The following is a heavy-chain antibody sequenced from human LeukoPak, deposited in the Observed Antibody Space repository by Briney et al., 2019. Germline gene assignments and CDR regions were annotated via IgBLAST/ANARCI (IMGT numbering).Heavy chain of an antibody. CDR3: ARRSVVVNKNWFDP. J-gene: IGHJ5*02. Sequence: SETLSLTCTVSGGSISSGGYYWSWIRQHPGKGLEWIGSIYYSGSTYYNPSLKSRVTISVDTSKNQFSLKLSSVTAADTAVYYCARRSVVVNKNWFDPWGQGTLVTVSS. CDR2: IYYSGST. CDR1: GGSISSGGYY. V-gene: IGHV4-39*01. D-gene: IGHD3-22*01.